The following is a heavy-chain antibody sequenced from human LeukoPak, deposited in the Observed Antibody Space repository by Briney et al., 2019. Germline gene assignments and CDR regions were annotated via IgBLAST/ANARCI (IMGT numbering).Heavy chain of an antibody. CDR2: INYDGREE. CDR1: GFTFSRSW. CDR3: ARDRRNTFDY. Sequence: PGGSLRLSCAASGFTFSRSWMSWVRQAPGKGLEWVATINYDGREEYYLNSVKGRFTISRDNAKNSLYLQMNSLRAEDTAVYYCARDRRNTFDYWGQGTLVTVSS. J-gene: IGHJ4*02. D-gene: IGHD4-11*01. V-gene: IGHV3-7*01.